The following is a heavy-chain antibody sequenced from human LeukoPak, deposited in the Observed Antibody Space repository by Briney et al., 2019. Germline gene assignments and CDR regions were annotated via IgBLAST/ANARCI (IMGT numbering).Heavy chain of an antibody. Sequence: GGSLRLSCAASGFTFSGSAMHWVRQASGQGLEWVGRIRSKANSYATAYAASVKGRFTISRDDSKNTAYLQMNSLKTEDTAVYYCTRHLRFLEWLLDYWGQGTLVTVSS. J-gene: IGHJ4*02. CDR3: TRHLRFLEWLLDY. CDR2: IRSKANSYAT. CDR1: GFTFSGSA. D-gene: IGHD3-3*01. V-gene: IGHV3-73*01.